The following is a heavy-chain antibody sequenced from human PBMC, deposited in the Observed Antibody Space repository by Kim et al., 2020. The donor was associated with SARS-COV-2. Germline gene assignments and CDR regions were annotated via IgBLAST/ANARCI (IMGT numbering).Heavy chain of an antibody. CDR3: ARDPIKLTTVTLNWFDP. CDR1: GFTFSSYA. Sequence: GGSLRLSCAASGFTFSSYAMHWVRQAPGKGLEWVAVISYDGSNKYYADSVKGRFTISRDNSKNTLYLQMNSLRAEDTAVYYCARDPIKLTTVTLNWFDP. J-gene: IGHJ5*02. V-gene: IGHV3-30-3*01. D-gene: IGHD4-17*01. CDR2: ISYDGSNK.